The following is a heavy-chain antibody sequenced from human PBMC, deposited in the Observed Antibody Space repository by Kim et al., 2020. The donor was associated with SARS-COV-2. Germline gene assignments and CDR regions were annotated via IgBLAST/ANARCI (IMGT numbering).Heavy chain of an antibody. J-gene: IGHJ6*02. CDR1: GFMFSAYG. Sequence: GGSLRLSCAASGFMFSAYGMHWVRQAPGKGLEWVAVISYGGNKKYYADSVKGRFTISRDNSKNTLYLQMNSLGVEETSVYYCAREQEWLTTGEKGYYGMDVWGQGTTVTVS. CDR2: ISYGGNKK. D-gene: IGHD5-12*01. V-gene: IGHV3-33*01. CDR3: AREQEWLTTGEKGYYGMDV.